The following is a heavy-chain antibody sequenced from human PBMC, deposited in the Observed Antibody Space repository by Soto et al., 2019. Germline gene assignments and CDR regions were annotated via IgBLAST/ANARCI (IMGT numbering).Heavy chain of an antibody. CDR3: ARNTVAANDAFDI. V-gene: IGHV2-70*11. D-gene: IGHD2-15*01. CDR1: GFSLSTSGMC. J-gene: IGHJ3*02. CDR2: IDWDDDK. Sequence: SGPTLVNPTQTLPLTCTFSGFSLSTSGMCVSWIRQPPGKALEWLARIDWDDDKYYSTSLKTRLTISKDTSKNQVVLTMTNMDPVDTATYYCARNTVAANDAFDIWGQGTMVTGSS.